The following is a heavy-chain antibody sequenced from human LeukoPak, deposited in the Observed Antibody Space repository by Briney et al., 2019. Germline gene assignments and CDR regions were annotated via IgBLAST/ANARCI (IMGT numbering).Heavy chain of an antibody. CDR3: ARDRDSSGWYHYYYGMDV. Sequence: SVKVSCKASGGTFSSYAISWVRQAPGQGLEWMGGIIPIFGTANCAQKFQGRVTITADESTSTAYMELSSLRSEDTAVYYCARDRDSSGWYHYYYGMDVWGQGTTVTVSS. CDR1: GGTFSSYA. D-gene: IGHD6-19*01. CDR2: IIPIFGTA. V-gene: IGHV1-69*01. J-gene: IGHJ6*02.